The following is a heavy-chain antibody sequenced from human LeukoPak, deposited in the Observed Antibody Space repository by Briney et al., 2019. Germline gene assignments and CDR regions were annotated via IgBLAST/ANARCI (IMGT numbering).Heavy chain of an antibody. CDR3: ARIVVVVAAGPNWSDP. V-gene: IGHV2-5*01. CDR1: GFSLSTSGGG. CDR2: IYWHDDK. Sequence: SGXTLVKPTQTLTLTCTFSGFSLSTSGGGVGWIRQPPGKALEWLSLIYWHDDKRYSPSLKSRLTITKDTSKNQVVLTMTNMDPVDTATYYCARIVVVVAAGPNWSDPWGQGTLVTVSS. D-gene: IGHD2-15*01. J-gene: IGHJ5*02.